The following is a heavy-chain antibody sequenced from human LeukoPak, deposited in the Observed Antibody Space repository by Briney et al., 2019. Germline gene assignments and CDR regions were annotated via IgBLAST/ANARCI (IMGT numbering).Heavy chain of an antibody. CDR1: GVTISSYY. CDR3: ARTYCRGGSCHFDY. V-gene: IGHV4-59*08. D-gene: IGHD2-15*01. Sequence: SETLCLTCTVSGVTISSYYWSWIRQPPGKGLEWIGYISYSGSTDSNPSLKSRVTISVNTSKNQISLKQSSVTAADTAVYYCARTYCRGGSCHFDYWGQGTLVTVSS. CDR2: ISYSGST. J-gene: IGHJ4*02.